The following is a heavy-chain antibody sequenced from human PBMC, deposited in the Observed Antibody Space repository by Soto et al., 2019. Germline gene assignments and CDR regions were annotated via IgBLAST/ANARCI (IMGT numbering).Heavy chain of an antibody. D-gene: IGHD6-19*01. Sequence: GGSLRLSCAASGFTFSSYWMSWVRQAPGKGLEWVANIKQDGSEKYYVDSVKGRFTISRDNAKNSLYLQMNSLRAEDTAVYYCARHQYTSYGAVAGTFDYWGQGTLVTVSS. J-gene: IGHJ4*02. CDR2: IKQDGSEK. V-gene: IGHV3-7*05. CDR3: ARHQYTSYGAVAGTFDY. CDR1: GFTFSSYW.